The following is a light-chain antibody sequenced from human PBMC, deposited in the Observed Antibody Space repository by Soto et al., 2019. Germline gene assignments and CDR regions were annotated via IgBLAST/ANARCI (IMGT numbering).Light chain of an antibody. V-gene: IGKV3-15*01. J-gene: IGKJ1*01. CDR3: QQYTKWPSCT. CDR1: QNINTY. CDR2: GAS. Sequence: EKVMTQSPATLSMSPGERATLSCRASQNINTYLAWYQQKPGQAPRLLIYGASTRATGIPARFSGSGSGTEFTLTISSLQSEDFAVYYCQQYTKWPSCTVGQGTKVEIK.